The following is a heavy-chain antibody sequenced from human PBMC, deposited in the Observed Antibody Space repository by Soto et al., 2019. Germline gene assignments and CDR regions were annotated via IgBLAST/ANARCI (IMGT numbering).Heavy chain of an antibody. CDR1: GYTFINYG. Sequence: QVQLVQSGAEVKKPGASVKVSCKASGYTFINYGLSWVRQAPGQGLEWMGWISAYNGNTNYAQKFQGRVTMTTDTSTSTAYMELRSLRSDDTAVYYCARCAYCSGDSCHSRISDYWGHGTLVGVSS. V-gene: IGHV1-18*01. CDR3: ARCAYCSGDSCHSRISDY. CDR2: ISAYNGNT. J-gene: IGHJ4*01. D-gene: IGHD2-15*01.